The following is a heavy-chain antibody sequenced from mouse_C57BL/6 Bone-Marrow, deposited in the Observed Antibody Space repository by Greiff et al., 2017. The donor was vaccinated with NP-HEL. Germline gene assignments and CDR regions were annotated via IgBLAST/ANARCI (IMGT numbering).Heavy chain of an antibody. J-gene: IGHJ2*01. V-gene: IGHV14-4*01. Sequence: VQLQQSGAELVRPGASVKLSCTASGFNIKDDYMHWVKQRPEQGLEWIGWIDPENGDTEYASKFQGKATITADTSSNTAYLQLSSLTSEYTAVYYCTTITTVVATDNWGQGTTLTVSS. CDR1: GFNIKDDY. CDR2: IDPENGDT. CDR3: TTITTVVATDN. D-gene: IGHD1-1*01.